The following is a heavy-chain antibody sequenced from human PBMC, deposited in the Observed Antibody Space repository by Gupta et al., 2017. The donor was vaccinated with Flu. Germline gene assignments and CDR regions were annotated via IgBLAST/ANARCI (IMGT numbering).Heavy chain of an antibody. CDR1: GFRFRNYG. D-gene: IGHD5-24*01. V-gene: IGHV3-30*18. CDR3: AKDWRWNFNNFGMNV. CDR2: TSYDDTNK. Sequence: QEQVVESGGGVVQPGRSLSLSCAAFGFRFRNYGMHWVRQAPGKGLEWVAGTSYDDTNKYYADSVKGRFTISRDNSKNTLYLQMNSLRTEDTAVYYCAKDWRWNFNNFGMNVWGQGTTVTVSS. J-gene: IGHJ6*02.